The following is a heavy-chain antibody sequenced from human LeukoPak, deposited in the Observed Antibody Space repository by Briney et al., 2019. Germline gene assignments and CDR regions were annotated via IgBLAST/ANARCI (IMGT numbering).Heavy chain of an antibody. CDR3: VVGGSPGY. J-gene: IGHJ4*02. CDR2: ISTDGYTT. CDR1: GLAFSAYK. V-gene: IGHV3-74*01. D-gene: IGHD2-15*01. Sequence: GGSLRLSCAASGLAFSAYKMHWVRQAPRKGLVWVSRISTDGYTTDYADFVQGRFTASRDNTKNTRSLEMNSLRAEDTAVYYCVVGGSPGYWGQGTLVAVSS.